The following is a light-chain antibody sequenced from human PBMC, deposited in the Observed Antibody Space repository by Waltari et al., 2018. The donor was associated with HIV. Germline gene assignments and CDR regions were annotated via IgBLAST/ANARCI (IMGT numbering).Light chain of an antibody. CDR2: DDS. CDR3: QLWDSRDNHVV. J-gene: IGLJ2*01. V-gene: IGLV3-21*04. CDR1: NIGGES. Sequence: SFVLTQSPSMSVAPGETARIACGGNNIGGESVHWYQQKPGQAPVLVMYDDSDRPSGIPERFSGSNSKNTATLTISRVEAGDEADYYCQLWDSRDNHVVFGGGTKLTVL.